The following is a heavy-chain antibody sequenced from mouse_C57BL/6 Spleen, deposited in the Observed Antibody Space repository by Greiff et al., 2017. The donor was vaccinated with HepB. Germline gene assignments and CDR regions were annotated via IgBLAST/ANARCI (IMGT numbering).Heavy chain of an antibody. D-gene: IGHD2-5*01. CDR3: ARRYSNYVWYFDV. Sequence: EVMLVESGGGLVKPGGSLKLSCAASGFTFSSYAMSWVRQTPEKRLEWVATISDGGSYTYYPDNVKGRFTISRDNAKNNLYLQMSHLKSEDTAMYDCARRYSNYVWYFDVWGTGTTVTVSS. CDR2: ISDGGSYT. V-gene: IGHV5-4*03. CDR1: GFTFSSYA. J-gene: IGHJ1*03.